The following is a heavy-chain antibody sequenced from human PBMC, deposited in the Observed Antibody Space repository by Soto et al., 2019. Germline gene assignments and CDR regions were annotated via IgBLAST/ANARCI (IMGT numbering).Heavy chain of an antibody. CDR3: ARAWESQLLNYYYYWGRAV. CDR1: GGTFSSYA. Sequence: QVQLVQSGAEVKKPGSSVKVSCKASGGTFSSYAISWVRQAPGQGLEWMGGIIPIFGTANYAQKFQGRVTITAEKSTSKPNMELSSLRSEDTAVYYWARAWESQLLNYYYYWGRAVWGQGTTVPVSS. CDR2: IIPIFGTA. J-gene: IGHJ6*02. V-gene: IGHV1-69*06. D-gene: IGHD2-2*01.